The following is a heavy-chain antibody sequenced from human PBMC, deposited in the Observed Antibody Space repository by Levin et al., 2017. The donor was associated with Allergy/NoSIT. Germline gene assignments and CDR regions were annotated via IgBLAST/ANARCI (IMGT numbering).Heavy chain of an antibody. J-gene: IGHJ4*02. CDR3: ARHRPDCSGGSCYDTLVH. D-gene: IGHD2-15*01. V-gene: IGHV5-51*01. Sequence: GESLKISCKGSGYSFSSYWIGWVRQVPGKGLEWMGIIYPGDSTIRYSPSFQGRVTISADMSISTAYLQWSSLQASDTALYYCARHRPDCSGGSCYDTLVHWGQGTPVTVSS. CDR2: IYPGDSTI. CDR1: GYSFSSYW.